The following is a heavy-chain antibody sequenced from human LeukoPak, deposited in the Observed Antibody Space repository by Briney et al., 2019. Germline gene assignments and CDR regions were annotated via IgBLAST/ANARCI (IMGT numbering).Heavy chain of an antibody. CDR3: AREYSAFDH. V-gene: IGHV4-61*08. D-gene: IGHD4-11*01. Sequence: SETLSLTCTVSGDPISIHSDYKWTWIRQPPGKGLEWIGYVYHSGNINYNPFLGSRLTISVDTSKNQFSLRLTSVTDADTAVYFCAREYSAFDHWGHGTLVTVSS. J-gene: IGHJ4*01. CDR1: GDPISIHSDY. CDR2: VYHSGNI.